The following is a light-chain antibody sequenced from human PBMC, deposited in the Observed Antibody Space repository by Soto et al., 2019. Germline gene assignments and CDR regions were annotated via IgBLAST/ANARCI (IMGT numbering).Light chain of an antibody. CDR2: EVT. CDR1: SSDVGGYNF. Sequence: QSALTQPASVSGSLGQSITIFCTGTSSDVGGYNFVSWYQQHPGKAPKLLIYEVTNRPSGVSDRFSGSKSGNTAALNISGLQAEDEADYHCSSYTSSGTLVFGGGTKLTVL. V-gene: IGLV2-14*01. J-gene: IGLJ3*02. CDR3: SSYTSSGTLV.